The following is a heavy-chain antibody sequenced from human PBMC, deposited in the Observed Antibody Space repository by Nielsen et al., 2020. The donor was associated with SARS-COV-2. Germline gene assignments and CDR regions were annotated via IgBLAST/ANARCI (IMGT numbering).Heavy chain of an antibody. CDR3: ARDHRRATIFGVVPYCDY. D-gene: IGHD3-3*01. Sequence: ASVKVSCKASGGTFSSYAISWVRQAPGQGLEWMGWISAYNGNTNYAQKLQGRVTMTTDTSTSTAYMELRSLRSDDTAVYYCARDHRRATIFGVVPYCDYWGQGTLVTVSS. CDR1: GGTFSSYA. CDR2: ISAYNGNT. J-gene: IGHJ4*02. V-gene: IGHV1-18*01.